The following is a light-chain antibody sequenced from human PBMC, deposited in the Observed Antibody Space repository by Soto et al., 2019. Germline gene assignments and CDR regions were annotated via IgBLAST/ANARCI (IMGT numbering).Light chain of an antibody. V-gene: IGKV3-15*01. CDR1: QSVSSN. CDR2: GAS. Sequence: EIVMTQSPATLSVSPGERATLSCRASQSVSSNLAWYQQKPGQAPRLLIYGASTRASGIQARFSGSGSGTEFTITISSLQPEHFAVYYCQQYNNWSYTFGQGTKLEIK. CDR3: QQYNNWSYT. J-gene: IGKJ2*01.